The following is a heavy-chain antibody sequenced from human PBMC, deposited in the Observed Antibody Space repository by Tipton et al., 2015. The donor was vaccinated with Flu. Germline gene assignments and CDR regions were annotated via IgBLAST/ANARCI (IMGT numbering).Heavy chain of an antibody. CDR2: KYHSGTT. V-gene: IGHV4-38-2*02. D-gene: IGHD1-26*01. CDR1: RDSMRSDYF. CDR3: ARLTTRTYCPDY. J-gene: IGHJ4*02. Sequence: TLSLTCTVSRDSMRSDYFWGWIRQPPGKGLEWIGSKYHSGTTYYNPSLKSRVTISVDTSKNQFSLKLSSVTAADTAVYYCARLTTRTYCPDYWGQGTLVTVSS.